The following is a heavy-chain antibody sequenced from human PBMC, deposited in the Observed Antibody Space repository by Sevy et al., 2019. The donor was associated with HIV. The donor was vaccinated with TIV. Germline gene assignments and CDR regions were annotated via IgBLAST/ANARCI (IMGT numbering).Heavy chain of an antibody. J-gene: IGHJ6*02. CDR2: IRYDGSNK. CDR1: GFTFSSYG. V-gene: IGHV3-30*02. D-gene: IGHD2-2*01. CDR3: AKESVYCSSTSCYAGDYYYYGMDV. Sequence: GSLRLSCAASGFTFSSYGMHWVRQAPGKGLEWVAFIRYDGSNKYYADSVKGRFTISRDNSKNTLYLQMNSLRAEDTAVYYCAKESVYCSSTSCYAGDYYYYGMDVWGQGTTVTVSS.